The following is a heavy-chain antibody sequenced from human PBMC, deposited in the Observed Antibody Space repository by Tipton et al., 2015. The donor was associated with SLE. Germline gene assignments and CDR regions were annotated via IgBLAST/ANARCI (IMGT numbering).Heavy chain of an antibody. V-gene: IGHV4-34*01. Sequence: TLSLTCAVYGGSFSGDYWTWIRQSPGKGLEWIAEISQSGSTNYNPSLQSRVSMSVDTSKSQFSLKMSSLTAADTAMYYWARHKLSRWYFDLWGRGTLVTVSS. CDR1: GGSFSGDY. J-gene: IGHJ2*01. CDR3: ARHKLSRWYFDL. CDR2: ISQSGST.